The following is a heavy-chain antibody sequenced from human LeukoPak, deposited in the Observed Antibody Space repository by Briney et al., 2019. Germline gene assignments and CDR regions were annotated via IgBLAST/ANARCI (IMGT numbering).Heavy chain of an antibody. CDR2: INHSGST. J-gene: IGHJ4*02. D-gene: IGHD6-13*01. CDR3: ARGPSPGIAAAGTPLGY. CDR1: GGSFSGYY. V-gene: IGHV4-34*01. Sequence: PSETLSLTCAVYGGSFSGYYWGWIRQPPGKGLEWIGEINHSGSTNYNPSLKSRVTISVDTSKNQFSLKLSSVTAADTAVYYCARGPSPGIAAAGTPLGYWGQGTLVTVSS.